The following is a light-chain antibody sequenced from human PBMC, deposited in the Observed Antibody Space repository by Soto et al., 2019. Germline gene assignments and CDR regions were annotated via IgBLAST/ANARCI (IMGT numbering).Light chain of an antibody. CDR3: SSYAGSNNLV. V-gene: IGLV2-8*01. CDR2: EVS. Sequence: QSVLTQPPSASGSPGQSVTIYCTGTSSDVGGYNYVSWYQQHPGKAPKLMIYEVSKRPSGVPDRFSGSKSGNTASLTVSALQAEDEADYYCSSYAGSNNLVFGGGTKLTVL. J-gene: IGLJ2*01. CDR1: SSDVGGYNY.